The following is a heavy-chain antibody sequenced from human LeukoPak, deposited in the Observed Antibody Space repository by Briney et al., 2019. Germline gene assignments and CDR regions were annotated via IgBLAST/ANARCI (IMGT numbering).Heavy chain of an antibody. V-gene: IGHV3-74*01. D-gene: IGHD6-13*01. J-gene: IGHJ4*02. Sequence: GGSLRLSCAASGFTFSSYWMYWVRQAPGKGLVWVSRINTDGSSTSYADSVKGRFTISRDNAKNTLYLQMNSLRAEDTAVYYCAREIYSSSWVGDYWGQGTLVTVSS. CDR2: INTDGSST. CDR3: AREIYSSSWVGDY. CDR1: GFTFSSYW.